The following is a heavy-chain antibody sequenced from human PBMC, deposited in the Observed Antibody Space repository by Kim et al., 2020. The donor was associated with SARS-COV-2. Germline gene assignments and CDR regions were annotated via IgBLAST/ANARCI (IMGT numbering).Heavy chain of an antibody. V-gene: IGHV1-2*02. J-gene: IGHJ4*02. CDR3: ARNYDPLDH. D-gene: IGHD3-22*01. CDR2: INSNGDGT. CDR1: GFSFGGYY. Sequence: ASVKVSCEASGFSFGGYYIQWVRQAPGQGLEWMGWINSNGDGTKYAQRFQGRVIMTRDTSTNTAYLELTSLTYDDTAVYYCARNYDPLDHWGQVTLVTVS.